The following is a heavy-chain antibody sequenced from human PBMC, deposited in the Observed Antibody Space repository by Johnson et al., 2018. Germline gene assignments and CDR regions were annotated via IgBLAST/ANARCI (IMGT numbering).Heavy chain of an antibody. J-gene: IGHJ3*02. CDR3: GRDLPYSSSLQACDI. Sequence: QVQLQESGPGLVKPSETLSLTCTVSGGSISSYYWSWIRQPPGKGLEWIGYIYYSGGTNYNPSLKSRVTISVDSSKNQFSLKLSSVTAADTAGFYWGRDLPYSSSLQACDIWGQGKMVTVSS. CDR1: GGSISSYY. D-gene: IGHD6-6*01. V-gene: IGHV4-59*01. CDR2: IYYSGGT.